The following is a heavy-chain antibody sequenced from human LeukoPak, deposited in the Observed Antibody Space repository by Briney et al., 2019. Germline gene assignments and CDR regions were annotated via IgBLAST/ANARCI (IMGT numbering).Heavy chain of an antibody. J-gene: IGHJ4*02. CDR2: IIPILGIA. CDR1: GYTFTGYY. Sequence: ASVKVSCKASGYTFTGYYMHWVRQAPGQGLEWMGRIIPILGIANYAQKFQGRVTITADKSTSTAYMELSSLRSEDTAVYYCARSGYGGLHDYWGQGTLVTVSS. D-gene: IGHD4-23*01. V-gene: IGHV1-69*02. CDR3: ARSGYGGLHDY.